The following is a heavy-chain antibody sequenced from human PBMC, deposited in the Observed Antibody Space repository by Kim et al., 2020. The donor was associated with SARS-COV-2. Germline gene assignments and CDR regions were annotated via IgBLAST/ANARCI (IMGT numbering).Heavy chain of an antibody. Sequence: ASVKVSCKASGYTFTSYAMNWVRQAPGQGLEWMGWINTNTGNPTYAQGFTGRFVFSLDTSVSTAYLQISSLKAEDTAVYYCARAKASFRYSSYNWFDPWGQGTLVTVSS. CDR2: INTNTGNP. J-gene: IGHJ5*02. CDR3: ARAKASFRYSSYNWFDP. D-gene: IGHD5-18*01. CDR1: GYTFTSYA. V-gene: IGHV7-4-1*02.